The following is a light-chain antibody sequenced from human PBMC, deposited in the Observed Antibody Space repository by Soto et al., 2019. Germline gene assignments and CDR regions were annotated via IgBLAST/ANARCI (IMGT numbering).Light chain of an antibody. CDR1: QTISSY. CDR3: QQSYNTPS. Sequence: DIQMTQSPSSLSASVGDRFTITCLASQTISSYLNWYQQKPGKAPNLLIYAASSLRSGVPSKFSGSGSGTDFTLTISSLQPEDAATYYCQQSYNTPSFGQGTRLEI. V-gene: IGKV1-39*01. J-gene: IGKJ5*01. CDR2: AAS.